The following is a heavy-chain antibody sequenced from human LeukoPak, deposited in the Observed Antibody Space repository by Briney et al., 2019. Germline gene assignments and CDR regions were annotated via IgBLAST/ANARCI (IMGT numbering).Heavy chain of an antibody. V-gene: IGHV3-21*01. CDR1: GFTFSSYS. Sequence: GGSLRLSCAASGFTFSSYSMNWVRQAPGKGLEWVSSISSSSSYIYYADSVKGRFTISRDNAKNSLYLQMNSLRAEDTAVYYCARDSGGLNYYDSSGYPPHDYWGQGTLVTVSS. J-gene: IGHJ4*02. CDR2: ISSSSSYI. D-gene: IGHD3-22*01. CDR3: ARDSGGLNYYDSSGYPPHDY.